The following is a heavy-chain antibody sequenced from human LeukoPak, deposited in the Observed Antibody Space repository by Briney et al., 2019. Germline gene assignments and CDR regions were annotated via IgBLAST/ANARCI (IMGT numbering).Heavy chain of an antibody. CDR1: GGSLSSYY. CDR2: IYYTGNT. V-gene: IGHV4-59*01. D-gene: IGHD6-13*01. Sequence: SETLSLTCSVSGGSLSSYYWTWIRQPPGKGLEWLGYIYYTGNTNYNPSLKSRVTISVDTSKNQFSLKLSSVTAADTAVYYCARGVYIAAAQYGYWGQGTLVTVSS. J-gene: IGHJ4*02. CDR3: ARGVYIAAAQYGY.